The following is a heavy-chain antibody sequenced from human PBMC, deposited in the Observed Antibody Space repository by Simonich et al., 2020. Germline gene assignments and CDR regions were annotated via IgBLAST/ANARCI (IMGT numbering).Heavy chain of an antibody. CDR3: ATNSPSSWGYHNFDY. CDR2: FDPEYGEK. D-gene: IGHD7-27*01. V-gene: IGHV1-24*01. J-gene: IGHJ4*02. CDR1: GYTLPVLS. Sequence: QVQLVQSGAEVKKPGASVKVSCKVSGYTLPVLSMHWVRQAPGKGLGWMGGFDPEYGEKIYAQKFQGRVTMTEDTSTDTAYMELSSLRSEDTAVYYCATNSPSSWGYHNFDYWGQGTLVTVSS.